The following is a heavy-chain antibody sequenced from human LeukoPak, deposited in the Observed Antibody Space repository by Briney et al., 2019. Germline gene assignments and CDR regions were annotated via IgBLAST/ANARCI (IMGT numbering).Heavy chain of an antibody. CDR1: GYTFTSYG. D-gene: IGHD3-10*01. CDR3: ARELVSFGDWSYYFDY. Sequence: GASVKVSCKASGYTFTSYGISWVRQAPGQGLEWMGWISAYNGNTNYAQKLQGRVTMTTDTSTSTAYMELRSLRSDATAVYYCARELVSFGDWSYYFDYWGQGTLVTVSS. V-gene: IGHV1-18*01. J-gene: IGHJ4*02. CDR2: ISAYNGNT.